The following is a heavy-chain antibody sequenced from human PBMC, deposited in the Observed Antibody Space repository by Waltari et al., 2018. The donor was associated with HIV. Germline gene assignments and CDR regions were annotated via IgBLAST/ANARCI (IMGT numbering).Heavy chain of an antibody. V-gene: IGHV4-61*02. CDR2: IHTSGNT. D-gene: IGHD3-10*01. J-gene: IGHJ4*02. CDR3: ARGRWSGSAGYYFDY. CDR1: GGSISSGSYY. Sequence: QVQLQESGPGLVKPSQTLSLTCNVSGGSISSGSYYWSWIRQPAGSGLEWIGRIHTSGNTNYNPSLKSRVTISEDTSRNQFSLKVTSVTAADTAVYYCARGRWSGSAGYYFDYWGQGTLVTVSS.